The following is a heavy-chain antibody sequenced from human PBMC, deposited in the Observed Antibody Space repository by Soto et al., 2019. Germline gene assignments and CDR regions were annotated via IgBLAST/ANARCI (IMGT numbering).Heavy chain of an antibody. Sequence: SETSLTCTVSGGSISSYYWSWIRQPPGKGLEWIGYIYYSGSTNYNPSLKSRVTISVDTSKNQFSLKLSSVTAADTAVYYCARFNSNANYYYYYYMDVWGKGTTVTVSS. CDR2: IYYSGST. CDR1: GGSISSYY. D-gene: IGHD1-20*01. CDR3: ARFNSNANYYYYYYMDV. J-gene: IGHJ6*03. V-gene: IGHV4-59*01.